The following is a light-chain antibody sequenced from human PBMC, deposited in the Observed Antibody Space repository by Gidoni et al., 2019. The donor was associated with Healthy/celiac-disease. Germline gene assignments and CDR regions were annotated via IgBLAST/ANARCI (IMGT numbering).Light chain of an antibody. CDR3: HPSSSLPWT. J-gene: IGKJ1*01. CDR1: QSIGSS. CDR2: YAS. V-gene: IGKV6-21*01. Sequence: EIVLTQSPDFQSVTHKEKVTITCRASQSIGSSLHWYQQKADQSPKLLIKYASQSFSGVPSRVSGSGCVTDFTLTIYSLEAEDAATYYCHPSSSLPWTFGQGTKVEIK.